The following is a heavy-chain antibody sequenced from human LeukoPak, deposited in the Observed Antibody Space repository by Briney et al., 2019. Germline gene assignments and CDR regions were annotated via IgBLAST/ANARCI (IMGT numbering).Heavy chain of an antibody. Sequence: SETLSLTCTVSGGSISSYYWSWIRQPAGKGLEWIGRIYTSGSTNYNPSLKSRVTMSVDTSKNQFSLKLSSVTAADTAVYYCASLFGDYGQYYFDYWGQGTLVTVSS. J-gene: IGHJ4*02. CDR3: ASLFGDYGQYYFDY. CDR1: GGSISSYY. CDR2: IYTSGST. D-gene: IGHD4-17*01. V-gene: IGHV4-4*07.